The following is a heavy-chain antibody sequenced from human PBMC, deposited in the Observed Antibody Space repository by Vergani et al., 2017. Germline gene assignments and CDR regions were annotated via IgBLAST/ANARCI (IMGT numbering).Heavy chain of an antibody. J-gene: IGHJ1*01. V-gene: IGHV3-11*04. CDR3: ATKSCGTPGCQIGYFRE. CDR1: GYTFSDHY. CDR2: MSSGDSI. Sequence: QVQLVESGGGLVKPGGSLRLSCAASGYTFSDHYMSWVRQAPGKGLEWISYMSSGDSIYYADSVKGRFTISRDNSKSTLYLQMNSLRTEDTAVYYCATKSCGTPGCQIGYFREWGQGTLVTVSS. D-gene: IGHD1-1*01.